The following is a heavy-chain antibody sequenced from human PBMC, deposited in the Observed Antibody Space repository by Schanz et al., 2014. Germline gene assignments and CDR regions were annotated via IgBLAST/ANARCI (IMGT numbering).Heavy chain of an antibody. V-gene: IGHV4-59*01. Sequence: QVQLQESGPGLVEPSQTLSLTCTVSGDSITHFYWSWIRQSPGKGLEWIGYIAYSGSTNYNPSLQSRVTISLDTSQSQFSLRLTSVSSADTAMYYCARVGRNSYGFTSRFDAWAREPWSPSPQ. CDR2: IAYSGST. CDR1: GDSITHFY. J-gene: IGHJ5*02. CDR3: ARVGRNSYGFTSRFDA. D-gene: IGHD3-16*01.